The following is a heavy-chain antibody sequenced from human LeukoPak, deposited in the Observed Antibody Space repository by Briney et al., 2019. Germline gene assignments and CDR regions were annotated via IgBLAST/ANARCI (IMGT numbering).Heavy chain of an antibody. V-gene: IGHV4-34*01. CDR2: IYHSGST. Sequence: TSETLSLTCAVYGGSFSGYYWSWIRQPPGKGLEWIGEIYHSGSTNYNPSLESRVSISVDKSKNLFSLKLNSVTAADTAVYYCARNANPTDAFDIWGQGTVVTVFS. CDR3: ARNANPTDAFDI. CDR1: GGSFSGYY. D-gene: IGHD2-2*01. J-gene: IGHJ3*02.